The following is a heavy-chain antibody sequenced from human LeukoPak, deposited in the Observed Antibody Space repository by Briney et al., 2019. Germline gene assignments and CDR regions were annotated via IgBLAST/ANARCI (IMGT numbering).Heavy chain of an antibody. J-gene: IGHJ4*02. CDR1: GGSFSGYY. CDR2: INHSGST. V-gene: IGHV4-34*01. D-gene: IGHD2-2*01. Sequence: SETLSLTCAVYGGSFSGYYWSWIRQPPGKGLEWIGEINHSGSTNYNPSLKSRVTISVDTSKNQFSRKLSSVTAADTAVYYCARGWNCSSTSCYGEFDYWGQGTLVTVSS. CDR3: ARGWNCSSTSCYGEFDY.